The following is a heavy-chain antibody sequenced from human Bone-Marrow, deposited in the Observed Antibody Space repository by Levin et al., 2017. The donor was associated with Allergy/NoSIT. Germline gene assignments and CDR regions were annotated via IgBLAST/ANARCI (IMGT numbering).Heavy chain of an antibody. J-gene: IGHJ3*02. Sequence: LSQTLSLTCPVSGGSISSGENYWSWVRQPPGKGLEWIGYIYYSGTTYYNPSLKSRVTVSVDTSKNQVSLKLTSVTAADTAVYYWARDRMDCSGGPCYPDALDIWGQGTMVTVSS. CDR1: GGSISSGENY. CDR3: ARDRMDCSGGPCYPDALDI. V-gene: IGHV4-30-4*01. CDR2: IYYSGTT. D-gene: IGHD2-15*01.